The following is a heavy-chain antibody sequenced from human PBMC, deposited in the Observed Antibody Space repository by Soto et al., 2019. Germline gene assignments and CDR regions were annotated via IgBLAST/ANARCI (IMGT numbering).Heavy chain of an antibody. V-gene: IGHV4-30-2*01. CDR3: ARGPRP. Sequence: SETLSLTCAVSGGSISSGGYSWSWIRQPPGKGLEWIGYICHSGSTYYNPSLKSRVTISVDRSKNQFSLKLSSVTAADTAVYYCARGPRPWGQGTLVTVSS. J-gene: IGHJ5*02. CDR1: GGSISSGGYS. CDR2: ICHSGST.